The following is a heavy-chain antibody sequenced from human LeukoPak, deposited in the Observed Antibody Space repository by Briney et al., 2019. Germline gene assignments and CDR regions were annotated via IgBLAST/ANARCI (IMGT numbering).Heavy chain of an antibody. CDR1: GFTVSTSY. J-gene: IGHJ4*02. Sequence: GSLRLSCAASGFTVSTSYMSWVCQAPGKGLEWVSVIYSGGSTYYADSVKGRFNISRDNSKNTLYLQMNGLRVEDTAVYYCARCKGIPFSGSYDYWGQGTLVTVSS. D-gene: IGHD1-26*01. CDR3: ARCKGIPFSGSYDY. CDR2: IYSGGST. V-gene: IGHV3-53*01.